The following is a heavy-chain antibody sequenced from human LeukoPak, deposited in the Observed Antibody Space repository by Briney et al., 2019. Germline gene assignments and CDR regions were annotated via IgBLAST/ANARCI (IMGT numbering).Heavy chain of an antibody. Sequence: GGSLRLSCAASGFTFSSYGMHWVRLAPGKGLEWVAVIWYDGSNKYYADSVKGRFTISRDNSKNTLYLQMNSLGAEDTAVYYCARGVLYYFDYWGQGTLVTVSS. V-gene: IGHV3-33*01. J-gene: IGHJ4*02. CDR3: ARGVLYYFDY. CDR1: GFTFSSYG. D-gene: IGHD3-16*01. CDR2: IWYDGSNK.